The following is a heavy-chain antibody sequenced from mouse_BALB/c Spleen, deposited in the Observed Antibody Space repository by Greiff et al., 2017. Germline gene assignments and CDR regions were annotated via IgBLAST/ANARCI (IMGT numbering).Heavy chain of an antibody. CDR2: ISSGSSTI. J-gene: IGHJ2*01. D-gene: IGHD2-1*01. Sequence: EVQGVESGGGLVQPGGSRKLSCAASGFTFSSFGMHWVRQAPEKGLEWVAYISSGSSTIYYADTVKGRFTISRDNPKNTLFLQMTSLRSEDTAMYYCAREGYGNYDYWGQGTTLTVSS. CDR3: AREGYGNYDY. V-gene: IGHV5-17*02. CDR1: GFTFSSFG.